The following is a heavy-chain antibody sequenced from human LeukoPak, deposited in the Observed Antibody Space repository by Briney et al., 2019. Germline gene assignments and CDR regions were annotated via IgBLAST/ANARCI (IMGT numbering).Heavy chain of an antibody. V-gene: IGHV4-31*03. CDR1: GGSISSGGYY. D-gene: IGHD3-10*01. J-gene: IGHJ4*02. Sequence: SQTLSLTGTVSGGSISSGGYYWSWIRQHPGKGLEWIGYIYYSGSTYYNPSLKSRVTISVDTSKNQFSLKLSSVTAADTAVYYCARALLPQGPHYYYGSGSIEGFDYWGQGTLVTVSS. CDR3: ARALLPQGPHYYYGSGSIEGFDY. CDR2: IYYSGST.